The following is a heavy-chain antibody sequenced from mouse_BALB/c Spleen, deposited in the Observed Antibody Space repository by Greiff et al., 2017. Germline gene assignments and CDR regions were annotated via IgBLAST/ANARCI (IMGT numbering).Heavy chain of an antibody. D-gene: IGHD2-3*01. Sequence: VQLVESGPGLVAPSQSLSITCTVSGFSLTSYGVHWVRQPPGKGLEWLGVIWAGGSTNYNSALMSRLSISKDNSKSQVFLKMNSLQTDDTAMYYCARVYDGYYDYAMDYWGQGTSVTVSS. CDR1: GFSLTSYG. CDR3: ARVYDGYYDYAMDY. CDR2: IWAGGST. J-gene: IGHJ4*01. V-gene: IGHV2-9*02.